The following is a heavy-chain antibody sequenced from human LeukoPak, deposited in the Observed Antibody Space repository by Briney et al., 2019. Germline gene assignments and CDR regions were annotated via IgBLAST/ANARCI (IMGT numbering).Heavy chain of an antibody. CDR1: GYTFTSYY. V-gene: IGHV1-46*01. CDR3: ARDQRDTYYADSGSRVGDYYMDV. J-gene: IGHJ6*03. D-gene: IGHD3-10*01. CDR2: INPSGGST. Sequence: ASVKVSCKASGYTFTSYYMHWVRQAPGQGLEWMGIINPSGGSTSYAQKFQGRVTMTRDTSTSTVYMEVSSLRSEDTAVYYCARDQRDTYYADSGSRVGDYYMDVWGKGTTVTVSS.